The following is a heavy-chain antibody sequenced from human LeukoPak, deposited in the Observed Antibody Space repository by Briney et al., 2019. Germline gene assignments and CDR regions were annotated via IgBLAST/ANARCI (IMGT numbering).Heavy chain of an antibody. D-gene: IGHD3-9*01. CDR2: MNPNSGNT. CDR1: GYTFTSYD. J-gene: IGHJ6*02. Sequence: EASVKVSCKASGYTFTSYDINWVRQATGQGLEWMGWMNPNSGNTGYAQKFQGRFTMTRNTSISTAYMELSSLRSEDAAVYYCARVQSERYDIDYYYGIDVWGQGTTVTVSS. CDR3: ARVQSERYDIDYYYGIDV. V-gene: IGHV1-8*01.